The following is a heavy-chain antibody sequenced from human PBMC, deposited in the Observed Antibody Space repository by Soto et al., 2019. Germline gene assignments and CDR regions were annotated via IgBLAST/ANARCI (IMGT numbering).Heavy chain of an antibody. V-gene: IGHV1-69*13. CDR1: GGTFSSCA. J-gene: IGHJ6*02. Sequence: GASVKVSCKASGGTFSSCAISWVRQAPGQGLEWMGGIIPIFGTANYAQKFQGRVTITADESTSTAYMELSSLRSEDTAVYYCARDHPCSSTSCYDYYYYGMDVWGQGTTVTVSS. CDR3: ARDHPCSSTSCYDYYYYGMDV. CDR2: IIPIFGTA. D-gene: IGHD2-2*01.